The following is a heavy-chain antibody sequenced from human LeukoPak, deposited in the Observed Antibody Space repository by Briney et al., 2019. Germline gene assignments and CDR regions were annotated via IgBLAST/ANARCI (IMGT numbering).Heavy chain of an antibody. CDR1: GYTFTGYY. CDR3: AREWELTRPFDY. Sequence: ASVKVSCKASGYTFTGYYMHWVRQAPGQGLEWMGWINPNSGGTNYAQKFQGRVTMTRDTSISTAYMELSRLRSDDTAVYYCAREWELTRPFDYWGQGTLVTVSS. D-gene: IGHD1-26*01. J-gene: IGHJ4*02. CDR2: INPNSGGT. V-gene: IGHV1-2*02.